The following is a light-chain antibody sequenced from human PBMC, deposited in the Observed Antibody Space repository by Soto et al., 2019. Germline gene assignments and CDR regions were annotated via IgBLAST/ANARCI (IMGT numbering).Light chain of an antibody. Sequence: EIVLTQSPGTLSLSPGERATLSCRASQSVSSSYLAWYQQKPGQAPRFLIYGASNKATGIPDRFSGSGSGTDFTLTISRLEPEDFAVYYCQQYGSSPPITFGQGTRLEIK. CDR1: QSVSSSY. CDR2: GAS. CDR3: QQYGSSPPIT. J-gene: IGKJ5*01. V-gene: IGKV3-20*01.